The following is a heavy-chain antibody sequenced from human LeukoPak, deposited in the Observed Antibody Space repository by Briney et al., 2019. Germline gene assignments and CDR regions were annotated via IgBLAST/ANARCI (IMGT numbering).Heavy chain of an antibody. CDR1: GGSISSSSYY. V-gene: IGHV4-30-4*08. CDR3: ARVIDYFDY. J-gene: IGHJ4*02. Sequence: SETLSLTCTVSGGSISSSSYYWGWIRQPPGTGLEWIGYIYYSGSTYYNPSLKSRVTISVDTSKNQFSLKLSSVTAADTAVYYCARVIDYFDYWGQGTLVTVSS. CDR2: IYYSGST.